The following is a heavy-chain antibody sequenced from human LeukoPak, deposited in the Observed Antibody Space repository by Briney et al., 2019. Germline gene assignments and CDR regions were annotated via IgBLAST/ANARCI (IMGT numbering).Heavy chain of an antibody. CDR1: GFTFDDYA. CDR3: AKDLRSLEWSTGFDP. Sequence: PGGSLRLSCAASGFTFDDYAMHWARQAPGKGLEWVSGISWNSGSIGYADSVKGRFTISRDNAKNSLYLQMNSLRAEDTALYYCAKDLRSLEWSTGFDPWGQGTLVTVSS. D-gene: IGHD3-3*01. J-gene: IGHJ5*02. V-gene: IGHV3-9*01. CDR2: ISWNSGSI.